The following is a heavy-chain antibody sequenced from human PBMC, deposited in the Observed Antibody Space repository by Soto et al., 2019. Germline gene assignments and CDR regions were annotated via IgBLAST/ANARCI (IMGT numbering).Heavy chain of an antibody. Sequence: QVQLVESGGGVVQPGRSLRLSCAASGFTFTSYAMHWVRQAPGKGLEWVAVTWYDGKNEYYADSVKGRFTISRDNSKFTLYRTMNSPSAEDTAGYYWGRDHSSSWYKAFDLWGQGTMVTVSS. V-gene: IGHV3-33*01. D-gene: IGHD6-13*01. J-gene: IGHJ3*01. CDR2: TWYDGKNE. CDR3: GRDHSSSWYKAFDL. CDR1: GFTFTSYA.